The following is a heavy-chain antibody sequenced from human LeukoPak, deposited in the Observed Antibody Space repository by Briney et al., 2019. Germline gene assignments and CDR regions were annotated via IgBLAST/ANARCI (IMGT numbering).Heavy chain of an antibody. CDR1: GGSISYFY. CDR2: INPNSGGT. CDR3: ARVDTAMVAGGGDY. Sequence: TCSVSGGSISYFYWNWIRQAPGKGLEWMGWINPNSGGTKYAQKFKGRVTMTRDTSISTAYMELSRLRSDDTAVYYCARVDTAMVAGGGDYWGQGTLVTVSS. D-gene: IGHD5-18*01. J-gene: IGHJ4*02. V-gene: IGHV1-2*02.